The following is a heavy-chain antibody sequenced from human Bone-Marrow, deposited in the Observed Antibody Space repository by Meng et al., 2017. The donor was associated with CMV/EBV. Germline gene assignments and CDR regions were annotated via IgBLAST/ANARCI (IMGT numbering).Heavy chain of an antibody. Sequence: SETLSLTCAVYGGSFSGYYWSWIRQPPGKGLEWIGYIYYSGSTNYNPSLKSRVTISVDTSKNQFSLKLSSVTAADTAVCYCARAGDGHYPGNPWGQGTLVTVSS. V-gene: IGHV4-59*01. J-gene: IGHJ5*02. D-gene: IGHD2-21*01. CDR1: GGSFSGYY. CDR3: ARAGDGHYPGNP. CDR2: IYYSGST.